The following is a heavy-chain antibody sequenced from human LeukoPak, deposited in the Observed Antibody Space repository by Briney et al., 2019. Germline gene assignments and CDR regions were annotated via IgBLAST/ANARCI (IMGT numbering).Heavy chain of an antibody. CDR2: IYHSGST. D-gene: IGHD6-6*01. Sequence: PSETLSLTCTVSGGSISTYYWNWIRQPPGKGLEWIGYIYHSGSTNYNPSLQSRVTISVDTSKNQFSLNRNSVTAADTAVYYCARGGAARLHFQNWGQGTLVTVSS. V-gene: IGHV4-59*01. J-gene: IGHJ1*01. CDR3: ARGGAARLHFQN. CDR1: GGSISTYY.